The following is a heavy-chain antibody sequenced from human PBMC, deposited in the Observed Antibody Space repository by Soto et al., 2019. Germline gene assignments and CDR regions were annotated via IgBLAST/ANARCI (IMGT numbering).Heavy chain of an antibody. J-gene: IGHJ4*02. CDR3: TTWGLGIGPGRIVLVLAAPDY. CDR2: IKSKTDGGTT. CDR1: GFTFSNAW. D-gene: IGHD2-15*01. V-gene: IGHV3-15*01. Sequence: EVQLVESGGGLVKPGGSLRLSCAASGFTFSNAWMSWVRQAPGKGLQWVGHIKSKTDGGTTDYAAPVKGRFTISRDDSKNTLYQQMNSLKTEDTAVYFCTTWGLGIGPGRIVLVLAAPDYWGQGTLVTVSS.